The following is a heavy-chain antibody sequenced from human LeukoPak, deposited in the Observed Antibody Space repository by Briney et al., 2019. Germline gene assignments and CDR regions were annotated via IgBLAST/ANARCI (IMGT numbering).Heavy chain of an antibody. CDR2: ISTSATTI. CDR3: ARSFDF. J-gene: IGHJ4*02. V-gene: IGHV3-48*03. CDR1: GFTFSTFD. Sequence: GGSLRLSCAASGFTFSTFDMNWVSQAPGKGLEWVSYISTSATTIYYSDSVKGRFTISRDNAKSSLYLEMNSLRAEDTAVYYCARSFDFWGQGTLVTVSS.